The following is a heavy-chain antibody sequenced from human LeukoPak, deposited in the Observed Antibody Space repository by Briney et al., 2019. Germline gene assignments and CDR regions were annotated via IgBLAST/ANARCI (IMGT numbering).Heavy chain of an antibody. D-gene: IGHD3-16*02. Sequence: GSLRLSCAASGFTFSSYTMSWVRQAPGKGLEWIGEINHSGSTNYNPSLKSRVTISVDTSKNQFSLKLSSVTAADTAVYYCAAELRLGELSPFDYWGQGTLVTVSS. J-gene: IGHJ4*02. CDR3: AAELRLGELSPFDY. CDR2: INHSGST. CDR1: GFTFSSYT. V-gene: IGHV4-34*08.